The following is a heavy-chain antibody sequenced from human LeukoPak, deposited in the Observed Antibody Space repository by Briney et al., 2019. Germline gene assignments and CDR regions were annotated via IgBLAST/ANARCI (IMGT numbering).Heavy chain of an antibody. V-gene: IGHV3-7*01. CDR2: IHKAGTES. CDR1: GFTFTDYW. D-gene: IGHD1-26*01. Sequence: PGGSLRLSCAASGFTFTDYWMTWVRQVPGKGLEWVANIHKAGTESYYVDSVKGRFAISRDNAKNSLYLQLSSLRVDDTVVYYCARVGTWELQRVFDYWGQGTLVTVSS. CDR3: ARVGTWELQRVFDY. J-gene: IGHJ4*02.